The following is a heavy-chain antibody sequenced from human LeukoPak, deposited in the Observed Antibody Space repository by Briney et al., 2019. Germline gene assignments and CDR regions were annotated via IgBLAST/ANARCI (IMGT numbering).Heavy chain of an antibody. CDR3: ARDTARWTGAFDI. Sequence: RSGGSLRLSCLASGFTFSSYWMSWVRPAPGKGLEGVANIKQDGREKYYVDSVKGRFTISRDNAKKSLYLEMNSLRAEDKAVYYCARDTARWTGAFDIWGQGTMVTVSS. CDR1: GFTFSSYW. CDR2: IKQDGREK. D-gene: IGHD5-24*01. J-gene: IGHJ3*02. V-gene: IGHV3-7*03.